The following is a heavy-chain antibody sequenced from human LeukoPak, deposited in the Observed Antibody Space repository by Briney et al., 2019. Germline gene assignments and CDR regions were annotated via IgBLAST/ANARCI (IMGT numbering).Heavy chain of an antibody. J-gene: IGHJ6*03. CDR1: GYTFTAYY. CDR2: ISPYTGGT. D-gene: IGHD1-26*01. Sequence: ASVKVSCKASGYTFTAYYIHWVRQAPGQGLEWMGWISPYTGGTNYAQKFQGRVTITQDRSSNTVYMDLNRLTSDDTALYYCARDGWGGKNYMDVWGKGTTVTVSS. CDR3: ARDGWGGKNYMDV. V-gene: IGHV1-2*02.